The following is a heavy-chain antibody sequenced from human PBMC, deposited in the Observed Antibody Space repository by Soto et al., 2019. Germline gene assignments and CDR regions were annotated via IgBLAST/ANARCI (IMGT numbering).Heavy chain of an antibody. CDR3: ARGGYYYDSSGYSYYYYGMDV. CDR1: RFTFSSYA. Sequence: QVQLVESGGGVVQPGRSLRLSCAASRFTFSSYAMHWVRQAPGKGLEWVAVISYDGSNKYYADSVKGRFTISRDNSKNTLYLQMNSLRAEDTAVYYCARGGYYYDSSGYSYYYYGMDVWGQGTTVTVSS. V-gene: IGHV3-30-3*01. D-gene: IGHD3-22*01. CDR2: ISYDGSNK. J-gene: IGHJ6*02.